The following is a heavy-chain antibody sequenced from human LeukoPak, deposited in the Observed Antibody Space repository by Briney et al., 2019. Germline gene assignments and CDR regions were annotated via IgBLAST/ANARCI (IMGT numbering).Heavy chain of an antibody. J-gene: IGHJ4*02. CDR2: IKSKTDGGTT. Sequence: GGSLRLSCAASEFTINDAWMSWVRQAPGKGLEWVGRIKSKTDGGTTEYAAPVKGRFTISRDDSKNTPYLQMNSLKTEDTDMYYCSSWGSTPGVSSDDYWGQGTLVTVSS. CDR1: EFTINDAW. V-gene: IGHV3-15*01. CDR3: SSWGSTPGVSSDDY. D-gene: IGHD6-6*01.